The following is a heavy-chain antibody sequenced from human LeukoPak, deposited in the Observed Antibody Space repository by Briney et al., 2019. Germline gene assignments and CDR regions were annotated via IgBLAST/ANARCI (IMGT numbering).Heavy chain of an antibody. Sequence: PGGSLRLSCAASGFAFSNYWMSWVRQAPGKGLEWVANIKQDGSEKYYIDSVKGRFSISRDNAKNSLYLQMNSLRVEEAAVYYCASMKSSGTSSSFDYWGQGTLVTVSS. D-gene: IGHD3-10*01. J-gene: IGHJ4*02. V-gene: IGHV3-7*01. CDR2: IKQDGSEK. CDR3: ASMKSSGTSSSFDY. CDR1: GFAFSNYW.